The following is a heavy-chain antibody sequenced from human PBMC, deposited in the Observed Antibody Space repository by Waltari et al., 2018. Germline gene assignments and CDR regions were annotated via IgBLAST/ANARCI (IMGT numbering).Heavy chain of an antibody. CDR1: GYTFTTYP. CDR3: AKDGGWYYLES. Sequence: QVQLAQSVAEVKKPGASVKVSCKASGYTFTTYPIPWVRQAPGQGLEWMGWINAGNGNTKYSHNFQGRLTITRDTSATTAYMELSSLTSEDTALYYCAKDGGWYYLESWGQGTLVTVSS. CDR2: INAGNGNT. J-gene: IGHJ4*02. V-gene: IGHV1-3*01. D-gene: IGHD6-19*01.